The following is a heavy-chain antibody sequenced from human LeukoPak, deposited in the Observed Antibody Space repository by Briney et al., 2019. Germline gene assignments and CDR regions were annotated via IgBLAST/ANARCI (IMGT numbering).Heavy chain of an antibody. V-gene: IGHV3-30-3*01. J-gene: IGHJ3*02. CDR2: ISYDGSNK. D-gene: IGHD3-3*01. Sequence: GGSLRLSCAASGFTFSSYAMHWVRQAPGKGLEWVAVISYDGSNKYYADSVKGRFTISRDNSKNTLYLQMNSLRAEDTAVYYCAKVVGRWGDFWSGYFGDDAFDIWGQGTMVTVSS. CDR1: GFTFSSYA. CDR3: AKVVGRWGDFWSGYFGDDAFDI.